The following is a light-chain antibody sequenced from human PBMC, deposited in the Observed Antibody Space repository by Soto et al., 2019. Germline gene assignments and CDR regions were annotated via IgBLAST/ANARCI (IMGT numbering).Light chain of an antibody. CDR2: GAS. J-gene: IGKJ4*01. V-gene: IGKV3-20*01. Sequence: EIVLTQSPGALSLSPGERATLSCRASQTVSDNYLAWYQQKPGQAPRLLIYGASTRATGIPDRFSASGSGTDFTLTICRLEPEDFAVYYCQQYGGSPRVSFGGGTKVEIK. CDR1: QTVSDNY. CDR3: QQYGGSPRVS.